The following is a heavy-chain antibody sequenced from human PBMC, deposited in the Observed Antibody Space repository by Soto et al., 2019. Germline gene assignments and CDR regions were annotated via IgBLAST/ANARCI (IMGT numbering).Heavy chain of an antibody. CDR1: GFIFSTYA. Sequence: SGGSLRLSCAASGFIFSTYAMSWARQAPGKGLEWVSSISGNGGVSFYGDSVKGRFTISRDQSKNTLYLQMNSLRVEDTAVYYCAKILDSAGLDYWGQGTLVTVSS. CDR2: ISGNGGVS. J-gene: IGHJ4*02. D-gene: IGHD6-19*01. CDR3: AKILDSAGLDY. V-gene: IGHV3-23*01.